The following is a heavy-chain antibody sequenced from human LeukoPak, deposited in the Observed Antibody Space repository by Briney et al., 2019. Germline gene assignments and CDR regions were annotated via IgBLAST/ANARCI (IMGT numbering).Heavy chain of an antibody. CDR2: INHSGST. D-gene: IGHD4-17*01. CDR1: GGSFSGYY. V-gene: IGHV4-34*01. J-gene: IGHJ4*02. Sequence: SETLSLTCAVYGGSFSGYYWSWIRQPPGKGLEWIGEINHSGSTNYNPSLKSRVTISVDTSKNQFSLKLSSVTAADTAVYYCARPGTSIYGDFFDYWGQGTLVTVSS. CDR3: ARPGTSIYGDFFDY.